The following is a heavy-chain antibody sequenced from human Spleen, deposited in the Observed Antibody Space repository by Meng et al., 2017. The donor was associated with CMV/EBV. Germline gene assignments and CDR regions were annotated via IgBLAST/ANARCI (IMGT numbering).Heavy chain of an antibody. V-gene: IGHV1-18*04. J-gene: IGHJ4*02. Sequence: CKASGDKFTTYHLSWGRQAPGQGLEWMGWISAYNGETNYVQKFQGRVTMTADTSTSTAYMELRSLTSDDTAVYYCARRPGYDHHDYWGQGTLVTVSS. D-gene: IGHD1-14*01. CDR3: ARRPGYDHHDY. CDR2: ISAYNGET. CDR1: GDKFTTYH.